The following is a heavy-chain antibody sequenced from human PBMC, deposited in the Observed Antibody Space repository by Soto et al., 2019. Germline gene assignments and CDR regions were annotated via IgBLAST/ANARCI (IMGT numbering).Heavy chain of an antibody. V-gene: IGHV4-39*01. CDR1: GGSISSSSYY. J-gene: IGHJ4*02. CDR3: ARKGDTRDTAMVTSLYYFDY. CDR2: IYYSGST. D-gene: IGHD5-18*01. Sequence: QLQLQESGPGLVKPSETLSLTCTVSGGSISSSSYYWGWIRQPPGKGLEWIGSIYYSGSTYYNPSLKSRVTISVDTSKNQFSLKLSSVTAADTAVYYCARKGDTRDTAMVTSLYYFDYWGQGTLVTVSS.